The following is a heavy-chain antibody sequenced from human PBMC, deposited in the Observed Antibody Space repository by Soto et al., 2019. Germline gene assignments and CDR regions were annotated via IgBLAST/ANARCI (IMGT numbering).Heavy chain of an antibody. D-gene: IGHD3-16*01. Sequence: QVQLVQSGAEVKKPGASVKVSCKAFGYTFTSYNMHWVRQAPGQGLEWVGIINPSAGSTNYAQKFQGRVTMTRETSTSTGYMELSSLRYEDTAVYYCARFMMLTATDYWGQGTLVTVSS. CDR2: INPSAGST. J-gene: IGHJ4*02. CDR3: ARFMMLTATDY. V-gene: IGHV1-46*01. CDR1: GYTFTSYN.